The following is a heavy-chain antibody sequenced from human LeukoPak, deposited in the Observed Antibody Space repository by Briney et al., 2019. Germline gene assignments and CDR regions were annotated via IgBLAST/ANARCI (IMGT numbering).Heavy chain of an antibody. J-gene: IGHJ4*02. CDR3: ARGDYHAFDY. CDR2: IYYSGST. Sequence: SETLSLTCTVSGGSISSYYWSWIRQPPGRGLEWIGYIYYSGSTNYNPSLKSRVTLSVDTSKNQFSLKLSSVTAADTAVYYCARGDYHAFDYWGQGTLVTVSS. V-gene: IGHV4-59*01. CDR1: GGSISSYY. D-gene: IGHD4-17*01.